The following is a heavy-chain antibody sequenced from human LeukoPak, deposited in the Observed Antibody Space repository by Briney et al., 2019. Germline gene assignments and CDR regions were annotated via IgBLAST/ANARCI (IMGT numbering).Heavy chain of an antibody. J-gene: IGHJ5*02. V-gene: IGHV3-74*01. CDR1: GFSFSGHW. CDR2: ISPTGSTT. Sequence: GGSLRLSCTASGFSFSGHWMHWARQLPGKGLVWVSRISPTGSTTSYADSVKGRFTVSRDNAKNTLYLQVNNLRAEDTAVYYCAKDGYYYDSSASHPWGQGTLVTVSS. D-gene: IGHD3-22*01. CDR3: AKDGYYYDSSASHP.